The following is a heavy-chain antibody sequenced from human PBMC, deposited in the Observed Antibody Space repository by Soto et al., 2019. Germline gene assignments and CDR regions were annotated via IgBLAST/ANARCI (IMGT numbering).Heavy chain of an antibody. J-gene: IGHJ5*02. CDR1: GYTFTSYG. Sequence: QVQLVQSGAEVKKPGASVKVSCKASGYTFTSYGISWVRQAPGQGLEWMGWISAYNGNTNYAQKLQGRVTMTTDTSTSTAYMELRSLRSDDTAVYYCARDTGLDYYVSGIWNWFDPWGQGTLVTVSS. V-gene: IGHV1-18*01. D-gene: IGHD3-10*01. CDR2: ISAYNGNT. CDR3: ARDTGLDYYVSGIWNWFDP.